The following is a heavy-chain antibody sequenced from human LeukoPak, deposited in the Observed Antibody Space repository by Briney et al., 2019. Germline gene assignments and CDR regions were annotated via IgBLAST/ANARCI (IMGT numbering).Heavy chain of an antibody. D-gene: IGHD6-25*01. Sequence: SETLSLTCTVSGYSISSGYYWGWIRQPPGKGLEWIGSIYHSGSTYYNPSLKSRVTISVDTSKNQFSLKLSSVTAADTAVYYCARDHSSDRAFDIWGQGTMVTVSS. CDR2: IYHSGST. CDR1: GYSISSGYY. V-gene: IGHV4-38-2*02. CDR3: ARDHSSDRAFDI. J-gene: IGHJ3*02.